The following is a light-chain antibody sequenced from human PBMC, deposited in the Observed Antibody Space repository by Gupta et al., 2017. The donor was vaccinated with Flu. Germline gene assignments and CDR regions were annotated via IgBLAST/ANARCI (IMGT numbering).Light chain of an antibody. CDR2: GND. V-gene: IGLV1-40*01. CDR3: QSYDSSLSGWV. CDR1: SSNIGATYD. J-gene: IGLJ3*02. Sequence: QSVLTQPPSVSGAPGQRVTISCTGRSSNIGATYDVNWYQQVPGTAPKVLIYGNDIRPSGVPERFSGSKSGTSASLAITGLQAEDEADYYCQSYDSSLSGWVFGGGTKLTVL.